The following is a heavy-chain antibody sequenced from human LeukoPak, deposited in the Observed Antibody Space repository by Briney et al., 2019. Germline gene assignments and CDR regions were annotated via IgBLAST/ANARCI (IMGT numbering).Heavy chain of an antibody. J-gene: IGHJ4*02. CDR3: ARGKALSGTYYYYFDY. V-gene: IGHV4-4*07. Sequence: KASETLSLTCTVSGGSISGYYWSWIRQSAGKGLEWIGRVHTSESTSYNPSLKSRVTVSVDTSKNQFSLKLSSVTAADTAVYYCARGKALSGTYYYYFDYWGQGTLVTVSS. D-gene: IGHD1-26*01. CDR2: VHTSEST. CDR1: GGSISGYY.